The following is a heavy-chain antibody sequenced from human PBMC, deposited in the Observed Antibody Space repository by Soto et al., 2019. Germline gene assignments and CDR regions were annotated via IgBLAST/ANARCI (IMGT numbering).Heavy chain of an antibody. D-gene: IGHD6-19*01. CDR1: EFTFSSYA. CDR2: ISGSGGST. J-gene: IGHJ5*02. Sequence: TGGSLRLSCAASEFTFSSYAMSWVRQAPGKGLEWVSAISGSGGSTYYADSVKGRFTISRDNSKNTLYLQMNSLRAEDTAMYYCARYSGWYSYNWFDPWGQGTLVTVSS. V-gene: IGHV3-23*01. CDR3: ARYSGWYSYNWFDP.